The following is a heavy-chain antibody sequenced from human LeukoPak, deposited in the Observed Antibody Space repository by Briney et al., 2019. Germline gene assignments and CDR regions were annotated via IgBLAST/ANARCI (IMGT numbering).Heavy chain of an antibody. Sequence: GGSLRLSCAASGFSVSSNYMSWVRQAPGKGLEWVSVIYSGGTTYYADSVKGRFTISRDNSKNTLYLQMNSLRAEDTAVYYCARGLLSSSWSWEYFDFWGQGTLVTVSS. V-gene: IGHV3-53*01. CDR3: ARGLLSSSWSWEYFDF. CDR2: IYSGGTT. J-gene: IGHJ4*02. D-gene: IGHD6-13*01. CDR1: GFSVSSNY.